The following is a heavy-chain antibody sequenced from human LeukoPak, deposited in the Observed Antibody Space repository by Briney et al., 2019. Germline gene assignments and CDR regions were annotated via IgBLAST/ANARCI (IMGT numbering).Heavy chain of an antibody. D-gene: IGHD3-22*01. CDR2: ISSSGNTI. CDR1: GFTFSDYY. V-gene: IGHV3-11*01. CDR3: AKGGGFMYYYDSSGYYDY. Sequence: PGGSLRLSCAASGFTFSDYYMSWIRQAPGKGLEWVSYISSSGNTIDYADSVKGRFTISRDNAKNSLYLQMNSLRAEDTAVYYCAKGGGFMYYYDSSGYYDYWGQGTLVTVSS. J-gene: IGHJ4*02.